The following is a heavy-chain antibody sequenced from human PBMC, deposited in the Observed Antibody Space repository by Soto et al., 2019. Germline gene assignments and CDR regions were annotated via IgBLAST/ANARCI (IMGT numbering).Heavy chain of an antibody. CDR2: ISYDGSNG. Sequence: QVKLVESGGGVVQPGGSLRLSCEASGFSFDTHGRNWVRQAPGKGLEWVSLISYDGSNGYYADSVKGRFTISRDNSKNTLHLEMNSLTPEDTAIYYCAKVHFSILSAFDMWGQGTMVTVAS. V-gene: IGHV3-30*18. CDR1: GFSFDTHG. J-gene: IGHJ3*02. CDR3: AKVHFSILSAFDM. D-gene: IGHD2-15*01.